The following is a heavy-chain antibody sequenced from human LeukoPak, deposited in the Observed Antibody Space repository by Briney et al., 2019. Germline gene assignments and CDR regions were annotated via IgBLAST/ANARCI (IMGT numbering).Heavy chain of an antibody. D-gene: IGHD3-10*01. CDR1: GCSISSSSYY. V-gene: IGHV4-39*01. Sequence: SETLSLTCTVSGCSISSSSYYWVGIRQPPGKGLEWIGSIYYIGSTYYNPSLNSRVTISVDTSKNQFSLKLSSVPAADTAVYYCARHYYGSGSYYNLPYYFDYWGQGTLVTVSS. CDR3: ARHYYGSGSYYNLPYYFDY. J-gene: IGHJ4*02. CDR2: IYYIGST.